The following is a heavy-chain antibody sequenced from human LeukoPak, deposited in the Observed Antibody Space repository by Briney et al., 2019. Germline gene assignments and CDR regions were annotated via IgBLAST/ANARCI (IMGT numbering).Heavy chain of an antibody. CDR2: INPNSGGT. Sequence: GASVKVSCKASGYTFTGYYMHWVRQAPGQGLEWTGWINPNSGGTNYAQKFQGRVTMTRDTSISTAYMELSRLRSDDTAVYYCARGSAVAVYYFDYWGQGTLVTVSS. CDR3: ARGSAVAVYYFDY. J-gene: IGHJ4*02. V-gene: IGHV1-2*02. CDR1: GYTFTGYY. D-gene: IGHD6-19*01.